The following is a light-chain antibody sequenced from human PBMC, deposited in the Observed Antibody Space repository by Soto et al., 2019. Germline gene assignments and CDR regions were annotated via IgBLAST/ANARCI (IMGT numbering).Light chain of an antibody. J-gene: IGKJ1*01. V-gene: IGKV3-11*01. CDR2: DAS. Sequence: EIVLTQSPAPLSLSPGERATLSCRASQSVSSYLAWYQQKPGQAPRLLIYDASSRATGIPARFSGSGSGTDFTLTLSSLEPEDFAVYYWQQRSNWPVTFGQGTKVEIK. CDR3: QQRSNWPVT. CDR1: QSVSSY.